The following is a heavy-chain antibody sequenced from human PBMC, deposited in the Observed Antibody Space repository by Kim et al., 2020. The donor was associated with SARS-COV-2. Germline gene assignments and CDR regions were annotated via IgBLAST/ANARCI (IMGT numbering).Heavy chain of an antibody. Sequence: SETLSLTCTVSGGSISSSSYYWGWIRQPPGKGLEWIGSIYYSGSTYYNPSLKSRVTISVDTSKNQFSLKLSSVTAADTAVYYCARHYRAVAGREGYFQHWGQGTLVTVSS. CDR1: GGSISSSSYY. D-gene: IGHD6-19*01. J-gene: IGHJ1*01. CDR3: ARHYRAVAGREGYFQH. CDR2: IYYSGST. V-gene: IGHV4-39*01.